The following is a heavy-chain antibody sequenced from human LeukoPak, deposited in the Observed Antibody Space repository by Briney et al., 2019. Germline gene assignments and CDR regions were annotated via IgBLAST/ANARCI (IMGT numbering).Heavy chain of an antibody. CDR1: GGSFSVYY. J-gene: IGHJ5*02. D-gene: IGHD4-17*01. CDR3: AREGTTVTTGAS. CDR2: IYHSGST. Sequence: PSETLSLTCAVYGGSFSVYYWNWIRQPPGKGLEWIGSIYHSGSTYYNPSLKSRVTISVDTSKNQFSLKLSSVTAADTAVYYCAREGTTVTTGASWGQGTLVTVSS. V-gene: IGHV4-34*01.